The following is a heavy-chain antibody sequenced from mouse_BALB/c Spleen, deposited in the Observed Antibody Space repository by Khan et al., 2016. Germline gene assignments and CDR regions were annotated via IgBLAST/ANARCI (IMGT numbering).Heavy chain of an antibody. Sequence: QVQLKESGPGLVAPSQSLSITCTVSGFSLTGYGVNWVRQPPGKGLEWLGMIWGDGSTDYNSALKSRLSISKDNSKSQVFLKMNSLQTDDTARYSWARALYYYGSSYVSYAMDYWGQGTSVTVSS. V-gene: IGHV2-6-7*01. D-gene: IGHD1-1*01. CDR3: ARALYYYGSSYVSYAMDY. CDR1: GFSLTGYG. J-gene: IGHJ4*01. CDR2: IWGDGST.